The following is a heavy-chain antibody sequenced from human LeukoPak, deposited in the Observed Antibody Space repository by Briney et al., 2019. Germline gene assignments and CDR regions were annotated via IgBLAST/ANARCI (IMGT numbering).Heavy chain of an antibody. J-gene: IGHJ6*02. Sequence: ASVTVSCKASGGTFSSYAISWVRQAPGQGLEWMGGIIPIFGTANYAQKFQGRVTITADESTSTAYMELSSLRSEDTAVYYCARVMVRGVILRGMDVWGQGTTVSVS. CDR1: GGTFSSYA. V-gene: IGHV1-69*13. D-gene: IGHD3-10*01. CDR3: ARVMVRGVILRGMDV. CDR2: IIPIFGTA.